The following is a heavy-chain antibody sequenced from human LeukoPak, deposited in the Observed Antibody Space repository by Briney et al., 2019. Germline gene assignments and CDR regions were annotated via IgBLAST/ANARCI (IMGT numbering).Heavy chain of an antibody. V-gene: IGHV3-7*01. D-gene: IGHD3-9*01. J-gene: IGHJ6*03. Sequence: PGGSLRLSCAASGFTFSSYEMNWVRQAPGKGLEWVANIKQDVNEKYYVDSVKGRFTISRDNAKNSLYLQMNSLRAEDTAVYYCARESRGYDILTGKYHRGYYSYYMDVWGKGTTVTVSS. CDR3: ARESRGYDILTGKYHRGYYSYYMDV. CDR2: IKQDVNEK. CDR1: GFTFSSYE.